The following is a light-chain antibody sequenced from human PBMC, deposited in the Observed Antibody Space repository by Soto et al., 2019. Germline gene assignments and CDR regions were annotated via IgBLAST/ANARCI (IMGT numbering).Light chain of an antibody. CDR3: SSYTSSSTVV. J-gene: IGLJ2*01. Sequence: QSALTQPASVSGSPGQSITISCTGTSSDVGGYNYVSWYQQHPGKAPKLMIYDVSNRPSGVSNRFSGSKFGNTASLTISGLQAEDEADYYCSSYTSSSTVVFGGGTTLTVL. V-gene: IGLV2-14*01. CDR1: SSDVGGYNY. CDR2: DVS.